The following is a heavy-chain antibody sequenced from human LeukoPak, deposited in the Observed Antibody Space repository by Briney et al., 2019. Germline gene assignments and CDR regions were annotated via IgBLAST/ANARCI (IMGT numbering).Heavy chain of an antibody. J-gene: IGHJ5*02. CDR2: INPSGGST. CDR1: GYTFTSYY. Sequence: ASVKVSCKASGYTFTSYYMHWVRQAPGQGLEWMGIINPSGGSTSYAQKFQGRVTITADKSTSTAYMELSSLRSEDTAVYYCARSPHPLTDIVVVPARFRWWFDPWGQGTLVTVSS. D-gene: IGHD2-2*01. V-gene: IGHV1-46*01. CDR3: ARSPHPLTDIVVVPARFRWWFDP.